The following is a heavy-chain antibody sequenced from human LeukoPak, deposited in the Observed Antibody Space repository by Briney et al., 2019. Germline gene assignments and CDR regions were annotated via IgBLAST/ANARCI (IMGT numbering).Heavy chain of an antibody. J-gene: IGHJ3*02. CDR2: IYTSGST. D-gene: IGHD6-19*01. V-gene: IGHV4-61*02. CDR3: ARERGYSSGWYEVGAFDI. Sequence: PSETLSLTCTVSGGSISSGSYYWRWIRQPAGKGLEWIGRIYTSGSTNYNPSLKSRVTISVDTSKNQFSLKLSSVTAADTAVYYCARERGYSSGWYEVGAFDIWGQGTMVTVSS. CDR1: GGSISSGSYY.